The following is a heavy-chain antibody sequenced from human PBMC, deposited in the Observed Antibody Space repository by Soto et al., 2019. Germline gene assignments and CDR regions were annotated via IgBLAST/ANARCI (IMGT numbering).Heavy chain of an antibody. D-gene: IGHD3-9*01. CDR1: GYKVSTWHNFTSYW. Sequence: PGESLKISCMGSGYKVSTWHNFTSYWIAWVRQMPGEGLEWMGIIYPGDSDTRYSPSFQGQVTISADKSISTAYLQWSSLKASDTAMYYCARHGVGDILTGQPDYWGQGTLVTVSS. J-gene: IGHJ4*02. V-gene: IGHV5-51*01. CDR3: ARHGVGDILTGQPDY. CDR2: IYPGDSDT.